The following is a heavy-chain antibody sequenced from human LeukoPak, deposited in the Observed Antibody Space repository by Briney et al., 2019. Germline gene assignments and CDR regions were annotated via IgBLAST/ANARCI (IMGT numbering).Heavy chain of an antibody. CDR2: IRYDGSNT. CDR3: AKARGSSSAWYDFDY. Sequence: PGGSLRLSCAASGFTFSTYSMSWVRQAPGKGLEWVASIRYDGSNTFYAVSVKGRFTISRDNSKNTLYLEMNSLRAEDMAVYYCAKARGSSSAWYDFDYWGQGTLVTVSS. V-gene: IGHV3-30*02. J-gene: IGHJ4*02. D-gene: IGHD6-19*01. CDR1: GFTFSTYS.